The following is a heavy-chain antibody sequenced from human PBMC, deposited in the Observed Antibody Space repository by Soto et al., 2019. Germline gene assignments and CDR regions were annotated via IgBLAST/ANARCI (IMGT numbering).Heavy chain of an antibody. Sequence: QVQLLQSGAGVKEPGSSVKVSCKASGGTFSSYSITWVRQAPGQGLEWMGRIIAFFGTATHAQKFPGGVTITADKTKSTAHMAVSTLTSEDAAVYYCATEDRDRDTALVPAAIDGMDVWGQGTTVTVS. D-gene: IGHD2-2*01. CDR2: IIAFFGTA. CDR3: ATEDRDRDTALVPAAIDGMDV. V-gene: IGHV1-69*08. J-gene: IGHJ6*02. CDR1: GGTFSSYS.